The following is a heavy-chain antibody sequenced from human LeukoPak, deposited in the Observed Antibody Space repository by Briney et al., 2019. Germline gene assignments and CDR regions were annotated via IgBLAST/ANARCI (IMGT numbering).Heavy chain of an antibody. D-gene: IGHD3-3*01. J-gene: IGHJ5*02. V-gene: IGHV4-59*11. CDR3: ASGGFWSGYFT. CDR2: IYYSGHT. Sequence: SETLSLTCSVSGGSINSLYWSWIRQTPGKGLEWFGYIYYSGHTTSNPSLRSRVTISIDTSRTQFSLNLTSGSAADTAVYYCASGGFWSGYFTWGQGILVTVSS. CDR1: GGSINSLY.